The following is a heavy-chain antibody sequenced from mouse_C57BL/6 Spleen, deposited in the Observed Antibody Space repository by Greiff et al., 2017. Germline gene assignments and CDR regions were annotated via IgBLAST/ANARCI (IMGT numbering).Heavy chain of an antibody. D-gene: IGHD5-1-1*01. CDR1: GYTFTDYN. CDR2: INPNNGGT. Sequence: VQLKESGPELVKPGASVKIPCKASGYTFTDYNMDWVKQSHGKSLEWIGDINPNNGGTIYNQTFKGKATLTVDKSSSTAYMELRILTSEYTAVYYCARIFGYQGYYAMDYWGQGTSVTVSS. CDR3: ARIFGYQGYYAMDY. J-gene: IGHJ4*01. V-gene: IGHV1-18*01.